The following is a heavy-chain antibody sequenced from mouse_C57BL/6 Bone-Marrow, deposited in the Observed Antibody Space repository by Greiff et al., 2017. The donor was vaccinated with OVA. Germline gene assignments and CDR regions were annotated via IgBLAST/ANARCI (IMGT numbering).Heavy chain of an antibody. J-gene: IGHJ4*01. V-gene: IGHV1-81*01. CDR2: IYPRSGNT. Sequence: VQLQQSGAELARPGASVKLSCKASGYTFTSYGMSWVKQRPGQGLEWIGEIYPRSGNTYYNEKFKGKATVTADKSSSTAYMELRSLTSEDSAVYYCARRGYRDYAMDYWGQGTSVTVSS. CDR3: ARRGYRDYAMDY. CDR1: GYTFTSYG.